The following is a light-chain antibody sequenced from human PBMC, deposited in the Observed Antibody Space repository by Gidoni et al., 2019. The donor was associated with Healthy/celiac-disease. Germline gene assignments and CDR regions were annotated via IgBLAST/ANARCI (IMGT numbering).Light chain of an antibody. CDR2: GAS. CDR3: QQYNNWPPLT. J-gene: IGKJ4*01. CDR1: QSVSSH. V-gene: IGKV3-15*01. Sequence: EIVMTQSPATLSVPPGERGTLSCRASQSVSSHLACYQQKPGQAPRLLIYGASTRATGIAARFSGSRSGTEFTLTISSLQSEDFAVYYCQQYNNWPPLTFGGGTKVEIK.